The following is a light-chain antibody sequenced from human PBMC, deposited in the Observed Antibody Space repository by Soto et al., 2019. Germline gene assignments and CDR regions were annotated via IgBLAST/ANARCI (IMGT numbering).Light chain of an antibody. V-gene: IGKV1-5*01. CDR2: DAS. Sequence: DIQMTQSPSTLSASVGDRVTITCRASQSVSSWLAWYQQKPGRAPHLLIYDASSLLGGVPSRFSGSGSGTEFSITISSLQPDDFATYYCQQYKSSPFTFGPGTKVDIK. CDR3: QQYKSSPFT. CDR1: QSVSSW. J-gene: IGKJ3*01.